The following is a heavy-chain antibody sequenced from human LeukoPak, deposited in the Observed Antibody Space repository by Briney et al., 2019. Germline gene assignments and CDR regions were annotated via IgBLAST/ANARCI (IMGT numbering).Heavy chain of an antibody. Sequence: KSSETLSLTCTVSGGSISSYYWSWIRQPPGKGLEWIGYIYYSGSTNYNPSLKSQVTISVDTSKNQFSLKLSSVTAADTAVYYCARIGYGSGSLYFDYWGQGTLVTVSS. CDR2: IYYSGST. CDR3: ARIGYGSGSLYFDY. V-gene: IGHV4-59*01. D-gene: IGHD3-10*01. J-gene: IGHJ4*02. CDR1: GGSISSYY.